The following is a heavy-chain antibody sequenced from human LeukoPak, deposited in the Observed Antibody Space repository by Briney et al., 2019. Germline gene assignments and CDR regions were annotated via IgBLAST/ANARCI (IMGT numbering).Heavy chain of an antibody. CDR1: DGSIRSYY. CDR3: ARYGRGGAEWYFDL. J-gene: IGHJ2*01. Sequence: SETLSLTCSVSDGSIRSYYWSWIRQPAGKGLEWIGRIFYTGSTHYNPSLKSRVSISVDKPNNQFSLRLSSVTAADTAVYYCARYGRGGAEWYFDLWGRGTLVIVSS. D-gene: IGHD3-16*01. V-gene: IGHV4-4*07. CDR2: IFYTGST.